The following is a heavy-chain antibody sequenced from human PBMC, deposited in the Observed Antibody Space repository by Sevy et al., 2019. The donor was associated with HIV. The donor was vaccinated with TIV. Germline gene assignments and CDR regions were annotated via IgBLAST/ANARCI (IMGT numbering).Heavy chain of an antibody. V-gene: IGHV3-72*01. CDR2: IRQKANSYTT. J-gene: IGHJ3*02. CDR3: ARLGQWLRAYDAFDI. Sequence: GGSLRLSCAASGFSFSDHHLDWVRQAPGKGLEWVGRIRQKANSYTTEYAASVKGRFTISRDDSKNSLYLQINSLKTEDTAVYYCARLGQWLRAYDAFDIWGQGTMVTVSS. D-gene: IGHD6-19*01. CDR1: GFSFSDHH.